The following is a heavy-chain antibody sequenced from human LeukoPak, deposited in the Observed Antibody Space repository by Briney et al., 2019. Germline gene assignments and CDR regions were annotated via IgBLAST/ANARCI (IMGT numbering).Heavy chain of an antibody. CDR3: ARRGGGEWTHDY. V-gene: IGHV4-39*01. CDR2: IYYSGST. J-gene: IGHJ4*02. Sequence: PSETLSLTCTVSGGSISSSSYYWGWIRQPPGKGLEWIGSIYYSGSTYYNPSLKSRVTISVDTSKNQFSLKLSSGTAADTAVYYGARRGGGEWTHDYWGQGTLVTVSS. CDR1: GGSISSSSYY. D-gene: IGHD3-16*01.